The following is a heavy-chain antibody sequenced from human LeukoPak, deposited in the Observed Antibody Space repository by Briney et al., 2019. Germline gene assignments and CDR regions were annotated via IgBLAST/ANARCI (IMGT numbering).Heavy chain of an antibody. D-gene: IGHD2-2*01. CDR1: GYSLTGYH. Sequence: GASVTVSCTASGYSLTGYHMHWVRQAPGQGLEWMGRINPNSGDTNYAQKFQGRVTMTRDTSISTAYMELSRLRSDDTAVYYCARDYCSSTSCLLDYWGQGTLVTVSS. CDR2: INPNSGDT. V-gene: IGHV1-2*06. J-gene: IGHJ4*02. CDR3: ARDYCSSTSCLLDY.